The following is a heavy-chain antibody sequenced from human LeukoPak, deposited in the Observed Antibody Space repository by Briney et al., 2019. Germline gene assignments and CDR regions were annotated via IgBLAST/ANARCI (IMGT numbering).Heavy chain of an antibody. J-gene: IGHJ3*02. CDR2: IIHSGST. CDR1: GGSFSGYF. V-gene: IGHV4-34*01. CDR3: ARGRGNAFDI. Sequence: SETLSLTCTVNGGSFSGYFWSWIRQPPGKGLEWIGEIIHSGSTNYNPSLKSRVTISVDTSKNQFSLNLSSVTAADTAVYYCARGRGNAFDIWGQGTMVTVSS.